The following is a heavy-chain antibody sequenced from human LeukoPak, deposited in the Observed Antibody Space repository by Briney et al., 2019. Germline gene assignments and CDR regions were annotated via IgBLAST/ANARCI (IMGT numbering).Heavy chain of an antibody. D-gene: IGHD4-17*01. Sequence: GGSLRLSCAASGFTFSSYAMSWVRQAPGKGLEWVSAISGSGGGTYYADSVKGRFTISRDNSKNTLYLQMNSLRAEDTAVYYCAKDQGYGDYAAAYDYWGQGTLVTVSS. CDR1: GFTFSSYA. CDR3: AKDQGYGDYAAAYDY. V-gene: IGHV3-23*01. J-gene: IGHJ4*02. CDR2: ISGSGGGT.